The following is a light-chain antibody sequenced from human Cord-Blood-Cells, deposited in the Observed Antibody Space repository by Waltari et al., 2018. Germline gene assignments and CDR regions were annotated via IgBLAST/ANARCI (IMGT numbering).Light chain of an antibody. Sequence: DIQMTQSPSTLSASVGDRVTITCRASQRISSWLAWYQQKPGKAPKLLIYKASSLESGVPSRFSGSGSGAEFTLTISSLQPDDFATYYCQQYNSYSPGFGQGTKVEIK. CDR1: QRISSW. CDR3: QQYNSYSPG. V-gene: IGKV1-5*03. J-gene: IGKJ1*01. CDR2: KAS.